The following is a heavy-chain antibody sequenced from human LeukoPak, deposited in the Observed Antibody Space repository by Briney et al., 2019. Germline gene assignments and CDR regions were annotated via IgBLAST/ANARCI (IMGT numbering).Heavy chain of an antibody. CDR3: ATAQLGPNWFDP. V-gene: IGHV1-24*01. CDR1: GYTLTELS. J-gene: IGHJ5*02. Sequence: ASVKVSCKVSGYTLTELSMHWVRQAPRKGLGWMGGFDPEDGETIYAQKFQGRVTMTEDTSTDTAYMERSSLRSEDTAVYYCATAQLGPNWFDPWGQGTLVTVSS. CDR2: FDPEDGET. D-gene: IGHD3-16*01.